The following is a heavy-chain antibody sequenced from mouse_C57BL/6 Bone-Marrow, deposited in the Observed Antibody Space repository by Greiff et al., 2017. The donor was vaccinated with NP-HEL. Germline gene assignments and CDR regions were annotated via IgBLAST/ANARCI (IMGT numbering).Heavy chain of an antibody. D-gene: IGHD4-1*01. Sequence: QVQLQQPGAELVKPGASVKLSCKASGYTFTSYWMQWVKQRPGQGLEWIGEIDPSDSYTNYNQKFKGKATLTVDTSSSTAYMQLSSLTSEDSAVYYCARRGLGPGDYWGQGTTLTVSS. CDR2: IDPSDSYT. CDR3: ARRGLGPGDY. CDR1: GYTFTSYW. V-gene: IGHV1-50*01. J-gene: IGHJ2*01.